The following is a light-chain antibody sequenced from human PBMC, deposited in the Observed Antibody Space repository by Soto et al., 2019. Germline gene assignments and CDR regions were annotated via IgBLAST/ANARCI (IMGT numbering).Light chain of an antibody. CDR3: QQYSTFPRT. V-gene: IGKV3-20*01. CDR2: GAS. J-gene: IGKJ1*01. CDR1: QSVSNNY. Sequence: EIVLTQSTGTLSLSPGERATLSCRASQSVSNNYLAWYQQKPGQAPRLLIYGASNRATGIPDRFSGSGSGTEFTLTITNLQPDDFATFYCQQYSTFPRTFGQGTKVDNK.